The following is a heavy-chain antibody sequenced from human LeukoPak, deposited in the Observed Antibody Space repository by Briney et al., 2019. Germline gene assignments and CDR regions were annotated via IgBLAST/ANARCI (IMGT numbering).Heavy chain of an antibody. D-gene: IGHD3-22*01. V-gene: IGHV4-34*01. J-gene: IGHJ4*02. CDR3: ARQQTDYYDSSGYYTFFN. CDR1: GGSFSGYY. Sequence: PSETLSLTCAVYGGSFSGYYWSWIRQPPGKGLEWIGEINHSGSTNYNPSLKSRVTISVDTSKNQFSLKLSSVTAADTAVYYCARQQTDYYDSSGYYTFFNWGQGTLVTVSS. CDR2: INHSGST.